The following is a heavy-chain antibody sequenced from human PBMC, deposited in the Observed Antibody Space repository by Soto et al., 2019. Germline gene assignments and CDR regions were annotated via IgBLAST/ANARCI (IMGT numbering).Heavy chain of an antibody. J-gene: IGHJ4*02. D-gene: IGHD5-12*01. CDR2: ISAYNGNT. V-gene: IGHV1-18*01. Sequence: ASVKVSCKASGGTFSSYTISWVRQAPGQGLEWMGWISAYNGNTNYAQKLQGRVTMTTDTSTSTAYMELRSLRSDDTAVYYCARVFDLDGYNYFDYWGQGTLVTVSS. CDR1: GGTFSSYT. CDR3: ARVFDLDGYNYFDY.